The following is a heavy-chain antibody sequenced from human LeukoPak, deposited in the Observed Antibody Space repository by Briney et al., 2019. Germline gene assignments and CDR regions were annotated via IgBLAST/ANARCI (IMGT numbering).Heavy chain of an antibody. CDR3: ARHSVAGDFDY. D-gene: IGHD6-19*01. CDR2: INHSGST. Sequence: SETLSLTCAVYGGSFSGYYWSWIRQPPGKGLEWIGEINHSGSTNYNPSLKSRVTISVDTSKNQFSLKLSSVTAADTAVYYCARHSVAGDFDYWGQGTLVTVSS. CDR1: GGSFSGYY. V-gene: IGHV4-34*01. J-gene: IGHJ4*02.